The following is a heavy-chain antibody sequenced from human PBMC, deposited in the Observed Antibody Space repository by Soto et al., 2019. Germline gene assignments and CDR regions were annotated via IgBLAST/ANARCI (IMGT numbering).Heavy chain of an antibody. D-gene: IGHD6-6*01. CDR3: AKVLGRSSSRPGDWFDP. V-gene: IGHV3-30*18. CDR2: ISYDGSNK. CDR1: GFTFISSG. Sequence: GGSLRLSCAASGFTFISSGMHWGRQAPGKGLEWVAVISYDGSNKYYADSVKGRFTISRDNSKNTLYLQMNSLRVEDTAVYYCAKVLGRSSSRPGDWFDPWGQGALVTVSS. J-gene: IGHJ5*02.